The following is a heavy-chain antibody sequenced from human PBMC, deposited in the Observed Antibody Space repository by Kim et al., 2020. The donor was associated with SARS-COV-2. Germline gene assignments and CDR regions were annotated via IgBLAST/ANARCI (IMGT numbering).Heavy chain of an antibody. J-gene: IGHJ6*02. D-gene: IGHD5-12*01. V-gene: IGHV5-51*01. CDR3: ARLDDYRRYGMDV. Sequence: YRPSFQGQVTISADKSISTAYLQWSSLKASDTSMYYCARLDDYRRYGMDVWGQGTTVTVSS.